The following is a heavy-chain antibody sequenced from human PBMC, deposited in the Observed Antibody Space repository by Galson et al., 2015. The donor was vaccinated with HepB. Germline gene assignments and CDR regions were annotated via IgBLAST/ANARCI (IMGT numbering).Heavy chain of an antibody. CDR2: INPNSGGT. Sequence: SVKVSCKASGYTFTGYYMHWVRQAPGQGLEWMGRINPNSGGTNYAQKFQGRVTMTRDTSISTAYMELSRLRSDDTAVYYCAHSRVEGSSGWSFGYWGQGTLVTVSS. D-gene: IGHD6-19*01. CDR1: GYTFTGYY. V-gene: IGHV1-2*06. J-gene: IGHJ4*02. CDR3: AHSRVEGSSGWSFGY.